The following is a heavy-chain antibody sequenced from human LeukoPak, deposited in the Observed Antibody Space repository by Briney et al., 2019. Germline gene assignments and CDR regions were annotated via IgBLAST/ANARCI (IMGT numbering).Heavy chain of an antibody. CDR3: ARDLGGGYSYGCDY. V-gene: IGHV1-2*02. CDR1: GYTFTGYY. J-gene: IGHJ4*02. D-gene: IGHD5-18*01. CDR2: INPNSGGT. Sequence: ASVKVSCKASGYTFTGYYMHWVRQAPGQGLEWMGWINPNSGGTNYAQKFQGRVTITRDTSISTAYMELSSLRPDDTAVYCCARDLGGGYSYGCDYWGQGPMVTVSS.